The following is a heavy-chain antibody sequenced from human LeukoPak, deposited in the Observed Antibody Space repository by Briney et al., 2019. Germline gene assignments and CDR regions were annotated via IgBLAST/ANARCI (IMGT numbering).Heavy chain of an antibody. CDR1: VGSISSYY. Sequence: SETLSLTCTCSVGSISSYYWSWIRQPAGKGLEWIGRIYTSGSTNYNPSLKSRVTMSVDTSKNQFSLKLSSVTAADTAVYYCAGVETYSSSWTYWFDPWGQGTLVTVSS. V-gene: IGHV4-4*07. J-gene: IGHJ5*02. CDR3: AGVETYSSSWTYWFDP. CDR2: IYTSGST. D-gene: IGHD6-13*01.